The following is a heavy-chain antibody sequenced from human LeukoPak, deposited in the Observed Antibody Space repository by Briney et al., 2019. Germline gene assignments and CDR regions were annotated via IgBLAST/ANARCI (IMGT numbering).Heavy chain of an antibody. CDR3: ARERSDSSAYYYGYYYYYMDV. J-gene: IGHJ6*03. CDR1: GGSISSYY. Sequence: SETLSLTCTVSGGSISSYYWSWIRQPPGKGLEWIGYIYYSGSTNYNPSLKSRVTISVDTSKNQFSLKLRSVTAADAAVYYCARERSDSSAYYYGYYYYYMDVWGKGTTVTVSS. D-gene: IGHD3-22*01. V-gene: IGHV4-59*01. CDR2: IYYSGST.